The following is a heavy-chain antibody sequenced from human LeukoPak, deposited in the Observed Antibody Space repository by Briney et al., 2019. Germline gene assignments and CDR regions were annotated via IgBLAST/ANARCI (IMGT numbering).Heavy chain of an antibody. J-gene: IGHJ3*02. V-gene: IGHV1-69*13. CDR3: ARGYSELRVQDAFDI. CDR2: IIPIFGTA. D-gene: IGHD1-26*01. CDR1: GGTFSSYA. Sequence: SEKVSCKASGGTFSSYAISWVRQAPGQGLEWMGGIIPIFGTANYAQKFQGRVTITADESTSTAYMELSSLRSEDTAVYYCARGYSELRVQDAFDIWGQGTMVTVSS.